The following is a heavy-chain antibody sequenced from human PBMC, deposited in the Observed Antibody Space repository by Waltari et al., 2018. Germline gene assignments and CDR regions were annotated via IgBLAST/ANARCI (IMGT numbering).Heavy chain of an antibody. J-gene: IGHJ4*02. V-gene: IGHV4-39*07. CDR1: GGSISSSSYY. Sequence: QLQLQESGPGLVKPSETLSLTCTVSGGSISSSSYYWGWIRQPPGKGLEWIGSIYYSGSTYYNPSLNSRVTISVDTSKNQFSLKLSSVTAADTAVYYCATVRPYSSSSGGAIDYWGQGTLVTVSS. CDR2: IYYSGST. D-gene: IGHD6-6*01. CDR3: ATVRPYSSSSGGAIDY.